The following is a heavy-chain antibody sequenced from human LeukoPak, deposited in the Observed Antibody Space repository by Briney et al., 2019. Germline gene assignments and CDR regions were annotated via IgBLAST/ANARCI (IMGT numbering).Heavy chain of an antibody. D-gene: IGHD2-2*01. J-gene: IGHJ5*02. CDR2: ISANNGNT. CDR3: ARVGVVVPSAWFDP. Sequence: ASVKVSCKASGYNFGIFGISWVRQAPGQGLEWMGWISANNGNTKYAQNLQSRVTMTTDTSTSTAYMELRSLRSDDTAVYYCARVGVVVPSAWFDPWGQGTLVTVSS. V-gene: IGHV1-18*01. CDR1: GYNFGIFG.